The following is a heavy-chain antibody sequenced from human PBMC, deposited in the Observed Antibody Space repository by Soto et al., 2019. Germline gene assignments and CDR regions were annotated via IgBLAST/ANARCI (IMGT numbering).Heavy chain of an antibody. V-gene: IGHV1-69*13. J-gene: IGHJ4*02. D-gene: IGHD2-15*01. CDR3: ARDRAHCSGGSCYSSAVFDY. Sequence: VKVSCKASGGTFSSYAISWVRQAPGQGLEWMGGIIPIFGTANYAQKFQGRVTITADESTSTAYMELSSLRSEDTAVYYCARDRAHCSGGSCYSSAVFDYWGQATLVTVSS. CDR1: GGTFSSYA. CDR2: IIPIFGTA.